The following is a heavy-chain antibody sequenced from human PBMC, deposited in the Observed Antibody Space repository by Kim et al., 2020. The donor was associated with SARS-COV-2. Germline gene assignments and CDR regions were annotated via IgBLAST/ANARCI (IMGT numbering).Heavy chain of an antibody. J-gene: IGHJ3*02. V-gene: IGHV4-39*01. CDR2: IYYSGST. Sequence: SETLSLTCTVSGGSISSSSYYWGWIRQPPGKGLEWIGSIYYSGSTYYNPSLKSRVTISVDTSKNQFSMKLSSVTAADTAVYYCARLGASGLGPVVVAATGAFDIWGQGTMVTVSS. CDR3: ARLGASGLGPVVVAATGAFDI. CDR1: GGSISSSSYY. D-gene: IGHD2-15*01.